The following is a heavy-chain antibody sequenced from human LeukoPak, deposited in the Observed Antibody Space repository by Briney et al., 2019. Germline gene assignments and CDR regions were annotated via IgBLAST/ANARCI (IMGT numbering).Heavy chain of an antibody. J-gene: IGHJ4*02. V-gene: IGHV3-30*02. CDR2: IRSDGSNK. CDR3: AKGGERGTFYLSD. Sequence: PGGSLRLSCAASGFTLSNHAMHWVRQAPGRGLGWVAFIRSDGSNKDYADSVKGRFTIYRDNSKNTLYLQMNSLRAEDTAVYYCAKGGERGTFYLSDRGQRIPVTVSS. CDR1: GFTLSNHA. D-gene: IGHD1-26*01.